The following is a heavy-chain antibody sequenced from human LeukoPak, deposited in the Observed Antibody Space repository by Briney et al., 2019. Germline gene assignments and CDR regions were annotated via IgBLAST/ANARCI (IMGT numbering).Heavy chain of an antibody. D-gene: IGHD2-2*01. CDR1: GGSISSSNW. CDR2: IYHSGST. CDR3: ASQTGGIVVVPAAIYVY. J-gene: IGHJ4*02. V-gene: IGHV4-4*02. Sequence: SETLSLTCAVSGGSISSSNWWSWVRQPPGKGLEWIGEIYHSGSTNYNPSLKSRVTISVDKSKNQFSLKLSSVTAADTAVYYCASQTGGIVVVPAAIYVYWGQGTLVTVSS.